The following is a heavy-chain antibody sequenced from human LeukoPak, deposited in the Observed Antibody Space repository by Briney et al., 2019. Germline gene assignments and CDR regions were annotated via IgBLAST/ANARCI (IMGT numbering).Heavy chain of an antibody. CDR2: INPSGGST. CDR3: ARDIGSSGYYYSSDY. J-gene: IGHJ4*02. D-gene: IGHD3-22*01. Sequence: ASVKVSCKASGYTFTSYYMHWVRQAPGQGLEWMGIINPSGGSTSYAQKFQGRVTMTRDMSTSTVYMELSSLRSEDTAVYYCARDIGSSGYYYSSDYWGQGTLVTVSS. V-gene: IGHV1-46*01. CDR1: GYTFTSYY.